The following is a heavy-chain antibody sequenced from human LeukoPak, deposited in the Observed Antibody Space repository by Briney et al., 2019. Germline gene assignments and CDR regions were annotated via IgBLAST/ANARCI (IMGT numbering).Heavy chain of an antibody. D-gene: IGHD3-22*01. CDR1: GYTFTGYY. Sequence: GASVKVSCKASGYTFTGYYMHWVRQAPGQGLEWMGWINPNSGGTNYAQKFQGRVTMTRDTSISTAYMELSRLRSDDTAVYYCARDNPGDLYYDSGGYYYNYFDYWGQGTLVTVSS. CDR2: INPNSGGT. J-gene: IGHJ4*02. CDR3: ARDNPGDLYYDSGGYYYNYFDY. V-gene: IGHV1-2*02.